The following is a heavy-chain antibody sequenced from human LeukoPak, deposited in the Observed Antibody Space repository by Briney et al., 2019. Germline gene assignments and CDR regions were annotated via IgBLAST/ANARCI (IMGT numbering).Heavy chain of an antibody. V-gene: IGHV4-34*01. J-gene: IGHJ3*02. D-gene: IGHD3-22*01. CDR3: ARDLENYYDSSGYYYGYAFDI. CDR2: INHSGST. CDR1: GGSFSGYY. Sequence: SETLSLTCAVYGGSFSGYYWSWIRQPPGKGLEWIGEINHSGSTNYNPSLKSRVTISVDTSKNQFSLKLSSVTAADTAVYYCARDLENYYDSSGYYYGYAFDIWGQGTMVTVSS.